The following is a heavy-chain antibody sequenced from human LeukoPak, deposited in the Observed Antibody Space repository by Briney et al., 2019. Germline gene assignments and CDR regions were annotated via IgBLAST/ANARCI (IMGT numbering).Heavy chain of an antibody. D-gene: IGHD6-19*01. V-gene: IGHV4-59*08. CDR2: IYYSGST. J-gene: IGHJ4*02. CDR3: ARSDTSGWLPDY. Sequence: SETLSLTCTVSGGSISGYYWSWIRQPPGKGLEWIGYIYYSGSTNYNPSLESRVTISVDTSNTQFSLKLSSVTAADTDVYYCARSDTSGWLPDYWGQGTLVTVSS. CDR1: GGSISGYY.